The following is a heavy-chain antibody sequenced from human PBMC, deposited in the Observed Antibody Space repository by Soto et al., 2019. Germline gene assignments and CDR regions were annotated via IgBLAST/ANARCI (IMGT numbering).Heavy chain of an antibody. Sequence: GSLRLSCAASGFTFSSYAMHWVRQAPGKGLEWVAVISYDGSNKYYADYVKGRFTISRDNSKNTLYLQMNSMRAEDTALYYCARASGPGAARPVTHFDYWGQGTLVTVSS. CDR3: ARASGPGAARPVTHFDY. V-gene: IGHV3-30-3*01. CDR1: GFTFSSYA. D-gene: IGHD6-6*01. J-gene: IGHJ4*02. CDR2: ISYDGSNK.